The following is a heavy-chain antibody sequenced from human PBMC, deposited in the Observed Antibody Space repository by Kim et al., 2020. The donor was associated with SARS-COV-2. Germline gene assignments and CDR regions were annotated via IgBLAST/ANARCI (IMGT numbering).Heavy chain of an antibody. V-gene: IGHV4-39*01. D-gene: IGHD2-15*01. J-gene: IGHJ4*02. CDR1: GGSISSSSYY. CDR3: ARLHAELLVAATPPFDY. CDR2: IYYSGST. Sequence: SETLSLTCTVSGGSISSSSYYWGWIRQPPGKGLEWIGSIYYSGSTYYNPSLKSRVTISVDTSKNQFSLKLSSVTAADTAVYYCARLHAELLVAATPPFDYWGQGTLVTVSS.